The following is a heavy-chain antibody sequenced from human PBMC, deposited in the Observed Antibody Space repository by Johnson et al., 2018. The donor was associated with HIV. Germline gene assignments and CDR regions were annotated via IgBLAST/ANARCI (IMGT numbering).Heavy chain of an antibody. D-gene: IGHD3-16*01. J-gene: IGHJ3*02. CDR3: AKDRTNWGYDAFDI. Sequence: QAQLVESGGGVVQPGRSLRLSCAASGFTFSSYGMHWVRQAPGKGLEWVAGVWYDGSNKYYADSVKGRFTIFRDNSENTLFLQMNRLRAEDTAVYYCAKDRTNWGYDAFDIWGQGTMVTVSS. CDR1: GFTFSSYG. CDR2: VWYDGSNK. V-gene: IGHV3-33*06.